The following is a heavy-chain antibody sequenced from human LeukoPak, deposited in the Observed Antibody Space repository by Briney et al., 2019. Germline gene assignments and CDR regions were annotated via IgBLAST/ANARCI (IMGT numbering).Heavy chain of an antibody. CDR1: GFTFCDYA. V-gene: IGHV3-49*04. D-gene: IGHD1-26*01. CDR3: TRASVVGVTGLPDY. Sequence: GRSLRLSCTASGFTFCDYAMTWVRQAPGKGLEGVGFIRNKTYGDTAEYAASVKGRFTISRDDSNSIAYLQMKSLKTEDTAVYYCTRASVVGVTGLPDYWGQGTLVTVSS. CDR2: IRNKTYGDTA. J-gene: IGHJ4*02.